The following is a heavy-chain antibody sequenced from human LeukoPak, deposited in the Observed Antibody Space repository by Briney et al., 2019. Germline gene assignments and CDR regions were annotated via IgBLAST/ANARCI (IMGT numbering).Heavy chain of an antibody. D-gene: IGHD6-6*01. CDR2: ISSSGSTT. V-gene: IGHV3-48*03. CDR1: VLIFRSYE. Sequence: GGSLSLSCVASVLIFRSYEMHWVRQAPGKGLEGVSYISSSGSTTYYADSVKGRFTISRDNAKNSLYLHMNSLRAEDTAVYYCARALDSSSSYYYYYMDVWGKGTTVTVSS. J-gene: IGHJ6*03. CDR3: ARALDSSSSYYYYYMDV.